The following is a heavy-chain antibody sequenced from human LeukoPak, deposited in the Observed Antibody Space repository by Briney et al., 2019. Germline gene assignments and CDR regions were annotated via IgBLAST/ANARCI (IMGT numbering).Heavy chain of an antibody. J-gene: IGHJ4*02. CDR1: GFTFGDYA. D-gene: IGHD3-10*01. CDR2: IRSKTYRGTT. V-gene: IGHV3-49*04. Sequence: GRSLRLSCTASGFTFGDYAVNWVRQAPGRGLEWIGLIRSKTYRGTTENAASVKGRFTISRDDSKSIAYLQMNSLKTEDTDVYYCTRDLLAGDYSGSGNLGYWGQGTLVTVSS. CDR3: TRDLLAGDYSGSGNLGY.